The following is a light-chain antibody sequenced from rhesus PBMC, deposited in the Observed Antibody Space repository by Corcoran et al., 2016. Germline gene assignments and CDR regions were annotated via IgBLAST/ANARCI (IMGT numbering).Light chain of an antibody. CDR2: GAS. V-gene: IGKV3-24*04. CDR3: LQLSNWPWT. Sequence: EIVMTQSPATLSLSPGERATLSCRASQSVGSSLAWYQQKPGQAPRLLIYGASSRATGIPDRFSGSVYGTDFTLTISSLEPEDVAVYYCLQLSNWPWTFGQGTKVEIK. CDR1: QSVGSS. J-gene: IGKJ1*01.